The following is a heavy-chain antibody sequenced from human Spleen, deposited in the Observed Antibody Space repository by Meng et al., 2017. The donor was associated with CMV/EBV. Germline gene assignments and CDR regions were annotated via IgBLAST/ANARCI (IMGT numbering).Heavy chain of an antibody. D-gene: IGHD4-23*01. CDR2: ISSSGSTI. Sequence: GESLKISCAASGFTFSRFSMNWVRQAPGKGLEWVSYISSSGSTIYYADSVKGRFTISRDNAKNSLYLQMNSLRAEDTAVYYCARASTTVVTPDYYGMDVWGQGTTVTVSS. J-gene: IGHJ6*02. CDR3: ARASTTVVTPDYYGMDV. CDR1: GFTFSRFS. V-gene: IGHV3-48*04.